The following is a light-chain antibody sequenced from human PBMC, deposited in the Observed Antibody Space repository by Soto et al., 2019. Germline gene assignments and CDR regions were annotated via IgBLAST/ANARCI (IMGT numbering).Light chain of an antibody. CDR1: QSVSSY. CDR3: QQRSNWV. Sequence: EIVLTQSPATLSLSPGERATLSCRASQSVSSYLAWYQQKPGQAPRLLIYDASNRATGIPARFSGSGSGTDFSLTISSQEPEDFAVYYCQQRSNWVFGGGTKVEIK. CDR2: DAS. J-gene: IGKJ4*02. V-gene: IGKV3-11*01.